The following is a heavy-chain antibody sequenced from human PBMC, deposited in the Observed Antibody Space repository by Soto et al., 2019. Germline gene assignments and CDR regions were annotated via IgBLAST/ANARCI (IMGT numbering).Heavy chain of an antibody. CDR2: IGTAGDT. D-gene: IGHD6-13*01. CDR3: ARGSTMAAAGSTDY. J-gene: IGHJ4*02. V-gene: IGHV3-13*01. CDR1: GFTFSSYD. Sequence: EVQLVESGGGLVQPGGSLRLSCAASGFTFSSYDMHWVRQATGKGLEWVSAIGTAGDTYYPGSVKGRFTISRENAKNSLYLQMNSLRAEDTAEYYCARGSTMAAAGSTDYWGQGTLVTVSS.